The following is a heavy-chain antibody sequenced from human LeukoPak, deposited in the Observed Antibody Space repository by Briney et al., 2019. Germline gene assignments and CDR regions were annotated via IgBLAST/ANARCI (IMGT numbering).Heavy chain of an antibody. D-gene: IGHD3-3*01. CDR3: ARTGRTYYDFWSGAPGAIDI. V-gene: IGHV1-69*04. J-gene: IGHJ3*02. CDR1: GGTFSSYA. Sequence: ASVKVSCKASGGTFSSYAISWVRQAPGQGLEWMGRIIPILGIANYAQKFQGRVTITADKSTSTAYMELSSLRSEDTAVYYCARTGRTYYDFWSGAPGAIDIWGQGTMVTVSS. CDR2: IIPILGIA.